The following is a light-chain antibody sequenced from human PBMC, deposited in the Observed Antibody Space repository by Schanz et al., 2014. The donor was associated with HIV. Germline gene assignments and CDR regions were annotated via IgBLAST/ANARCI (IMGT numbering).Light chain of an antibody. V-gene: IGKV1-39*01. Sequence: IQMTQSPSSLSASVGDRVAITCRASQGINNYLAWYQQKSGRAPKLLIYAASTLESGVPSRFSGSGSGTDFTLTISSLQPEDSATYYCQQSYSAPFTFGGGTKVEI. CDR1: QGINNY. J-gene: IGKJ4*01. CDR3: QQSYSAPFT. CDR2: AAS.